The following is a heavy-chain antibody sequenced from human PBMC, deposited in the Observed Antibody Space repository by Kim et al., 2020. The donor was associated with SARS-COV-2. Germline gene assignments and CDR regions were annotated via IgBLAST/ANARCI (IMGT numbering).Heavy chain of an antibody. Sequence: GGSLRLSCAPSEFIFSDFAMHWVRQAPGKGLEWVAVISSDGSKKKYADSVKGRFTISRDNSRNTLSLQMDSLTTEDTAVYYCARDSEAWGSYLDYWVRGTLVTVSS. CDR3: ARDSEAWGSYLDY. CDR1: EFIFSDFA. V-gene: IGHV3-30-3*01. J-gene: IGHJ4*02. CDR2: ISSDGSKK. D-gene: IGHD3-16*01.